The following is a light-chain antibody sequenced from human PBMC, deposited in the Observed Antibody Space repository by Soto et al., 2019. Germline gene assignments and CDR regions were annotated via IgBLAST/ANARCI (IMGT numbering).Light chain of an antibody. J-gene: IGKJ2*01. CDR2: GAS. V-gene: IGKV3-20*01. CDR1: QSVSSSY. Sequence: EIVLTQSPGTLSLSPGERATLSCRASQSVSSSYLAWYQQKPGQAPRLLIYGASSRATGIPDRFSCSGSGTDFTLTISRLEPEDFAVYYCQQYGSSPPYTFGQGTQLEI. CDR3: QQYGSSPPYT.